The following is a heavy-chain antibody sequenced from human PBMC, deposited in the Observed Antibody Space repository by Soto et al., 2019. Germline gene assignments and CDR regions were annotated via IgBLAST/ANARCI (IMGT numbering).Heavy chain of an antibody. V-gene: IGHV4-34*01. J-gene: IGHJ6*02. Sequence: PSETLSLTCAVYGGSFSGYYWSWIRQPPGKGLEWIGEINHSGSTNYNLSLKSRVTISVDTSKNQFSLKLSSVTAADTAVYYCARSSVWIGYYYYGMDVWGQGTTVTVSS. CDR3: ARSSVWIGYYYYGMDV. CDR1: GGSFSGYY. D-gene: IGHD6-6*01. CDR2: INHSGST.